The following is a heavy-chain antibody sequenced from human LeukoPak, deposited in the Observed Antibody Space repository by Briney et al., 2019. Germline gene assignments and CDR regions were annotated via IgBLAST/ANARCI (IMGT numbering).Heavy chain of an antibody. V-gene: IGHV4-38-2*02. Sequence: SSETLSLTCTVSGYSISSGYYWGWIRQPPGKGLEWIGSIYTGGTTYYNPSLKSRVTISLDTSKNQLSLKVSSVTAADTAVYYCARVRRMVVVAATLGHNWFDPWGQGTLVTVSS. CDR3: ARVRRMVVVAATLGHNWFDP. D-gene: IGHD2-15*01. CDR1: GYSISSGYY. CDR2: IYTGGTT. J-gene: IGHJ5*02.